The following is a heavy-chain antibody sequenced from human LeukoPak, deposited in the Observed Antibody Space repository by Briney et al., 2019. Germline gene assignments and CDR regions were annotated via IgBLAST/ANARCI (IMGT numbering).Heavy chain of an antibody. J-gene: IGHJ4*02. CDR3: ATLRVQYQLLFDY. CDR1: GFTFSSYW. D-gene: IGHD2-2*01. CDR2: IKQDGSEK. Sequence: PGGSLRLSCAASGFTFSSYWMSWVRQAPGKGLEWVANIKQDGSEKYYVDSVKGRFTISRDNAKNSLYLQMNSLRAEDTAVYYCATLRVQYQLLFDYWGQGTLVTVSS. V-gene: IGHV3-7*01.